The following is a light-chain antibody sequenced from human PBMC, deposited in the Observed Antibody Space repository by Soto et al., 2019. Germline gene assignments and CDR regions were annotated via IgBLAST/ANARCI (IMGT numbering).Light chain of an antibody. CDR1: QSISSSS. Sequence: EIVLTQSPATLSSFPGDRVTLSCRASQSISSSSLAWYQQKRGQAPRLLIYGASRRATGIPDTFSGSGSGTDFTLTISRLEPEDFAVYYCQLYGDSPMYTFGLGTKVDIK. V-gene: IGKV3-20*01. CDR3: QLYGDSPMYT. J-gene: IGKJ2*01. CDR2: GAS.